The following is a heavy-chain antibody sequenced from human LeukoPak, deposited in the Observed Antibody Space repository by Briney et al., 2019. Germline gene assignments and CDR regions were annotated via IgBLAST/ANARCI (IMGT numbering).Heavy chain of an antibody. D-gene: IGHD2-15*01. CDR2: IYYSGST. J-gene: IGHJ6*02. CDR3: ARIFYGMDG. V-gene: IGHV4-39*01. Sequence: SETLSLTCTVSGGSISSSSYYWGWIRQPPGKGLEWTGSIYYSGSTYYNPSLKSRVTISVDTSKNQFSLKLSSVTAADTAVYYCARIFYGMDGWGQGTTVTVSS. CDR1: GGSISSSSYY.